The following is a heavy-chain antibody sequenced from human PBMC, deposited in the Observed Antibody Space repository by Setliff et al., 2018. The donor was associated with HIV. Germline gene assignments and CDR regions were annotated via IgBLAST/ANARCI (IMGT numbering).Heavy chain of an antibody. J-gene: IGHJ5*02. V-gene: IGHV4-39*01. CDR2: IYYSGST. D-gene: IGHD3-22*01. Sequence: SETLSLTCTVSGGSISNSRYYWSWIRQPPGKGLEWIGSIYYSGSTYYNPSLKSLVIISVDTSKNQFSLKLSSVTAADAAVYYCASRVYYYDSSGYLREEGFDPWGQGTLVTVSS. CDR1: GGSISNSRYY. CDR3: ASRVYYYDSSGYLREEGFDP.